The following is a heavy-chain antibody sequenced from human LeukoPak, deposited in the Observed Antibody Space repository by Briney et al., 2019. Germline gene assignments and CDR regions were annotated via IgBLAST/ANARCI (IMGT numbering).Heavy chain of an antibody. CDR1: GGSISSGGYY. V-gene: IGHV4-31*03. CDR2: IYYSGST. CDR3: ASTYGSGTRVDY. Sequence: PSETLSLTCTVSGGSISSGGYYWRWIRQHPGKGLEWIGYIYYSGSTYYNPSLKSRVTISVDTSKNQFSLKLSSVTAADTAVYYCASTYGSGTRVDYWGQATLGTVSS. J-gene: IGHJ4*02. D-gene: IGHD3-10*01.